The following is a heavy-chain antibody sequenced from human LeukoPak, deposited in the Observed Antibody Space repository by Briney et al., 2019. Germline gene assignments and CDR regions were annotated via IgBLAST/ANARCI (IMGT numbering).Heavy chain of an antibody. J-gene: IGHJ6*03. D-gene: IGHD3-10*01. V-gene: IGHV1-3*03. Sequence: ASVKVSCKASGYTFTSYAMHWVRQAPGKRLEWMGGINAGNGNTKYSQEFQGRVTITRDTSASTAYMELSSLRAEDMAVYYCARDPSPGRKRLGVRAGGYYYMDVWGKGTTVTISS. CDR1: GYTFTSYA. CDR2: INAGNGNT. CDR3: ARDPSPGRKRLGVRAGGYYYMDV.